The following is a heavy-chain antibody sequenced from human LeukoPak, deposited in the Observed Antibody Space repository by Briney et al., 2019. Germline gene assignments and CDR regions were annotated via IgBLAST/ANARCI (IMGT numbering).Heavy chain of an antibody. V-gene: IGHV3-48*03. D-gene: IGHD2-15*01. J-gene: IGHJ4*02. CDR1: GFTFSSYE. CDR3: ARSEREVVAASDY. Sequence: GGSLRLSCAASGFTFSSYEMNWVRQAPGKGLEWVSYISSSGSTIYHADSVKGRFTISRDNAKNSLYLQMNSLRAEDTAVYYCARSEREVVAASDYWGQGTLVTVSS. CDR2: ISSSGSTI.